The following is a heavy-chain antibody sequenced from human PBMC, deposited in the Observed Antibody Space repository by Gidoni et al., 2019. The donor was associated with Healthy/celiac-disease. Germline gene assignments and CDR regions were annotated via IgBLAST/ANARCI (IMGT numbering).Heavy chain of an antibody. CDR3: AREGNGDYWFDP. Sequence: QVQLVQSGAEGKKPGAPVKVSCKASGYPFTSYGIRWVRQAPGQWLEWMGWISAYNGNTNSAQTLQGRVTMTTYTSTSTAYMELRSLRSDDTAVYYCAREGNGDYWFDPWGQGTLVTVSS. J-gene: IGHJ5*02. V-gene: IGHV1-18*01. D-gene: IGHD4-17*01. CDR1: GYPFTSYG. CDR2: ISAYNGNT.